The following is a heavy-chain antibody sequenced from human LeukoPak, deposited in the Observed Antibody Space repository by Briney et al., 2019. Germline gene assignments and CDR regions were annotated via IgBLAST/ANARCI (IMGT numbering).Heavy chain of an antibody. D-gene: IGHD2-2*02. CDR2: IHHNGTR. Sequence: PSETLSLTCGVSVGSINSGNWWTWVRQSPGKGLEWIGEIHHNGTRNYNPSLKSRVTISADTFKHHFSLIVTSLTAADTAVYYCAAAPILRGEGGEHYKYGMDVWGQGTTVIVSS. V-gene: IGHV4/OR15-8*01. CDR1: VGSINSGNW. CDR3: AAAPILRGEGGEHYKYGMDV. J-gene: IGHJ6*02.